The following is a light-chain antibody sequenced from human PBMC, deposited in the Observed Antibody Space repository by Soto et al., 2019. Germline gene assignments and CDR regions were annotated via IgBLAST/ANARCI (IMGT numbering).Light chain of an antibody. J-gene: IGKJ2*01. V-gene: IGKV3-15*01. CDR3: QQSNTWPYT. CDR1: QSVSSN. Sequence: EIVMTQSPATLSVSPGERATLSCRASQSVSSNLAWYQQKPGQGPRLLLYGASTRATGIPARFSGSGSGTDFPVTISRLQSEDFAVYYCQQSNTWPYTFGQGTKLEIK. CDR2: GAS.